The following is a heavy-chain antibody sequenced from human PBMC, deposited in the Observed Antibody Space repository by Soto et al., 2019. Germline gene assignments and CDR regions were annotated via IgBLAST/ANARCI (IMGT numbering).Heavy chain of an antibody. CDR2: ISSRGGST. CDR1: GFTFSSYN. V-gene: IGHV3-23*01. Sequence: PGGSLTLYCADPGFTFSSYNMSWVRQAPGKGLEWVSAISSRGGSTFYGDSVKGQLTIYRDNCKNTLPLQINSQRVDDRGVYYGAKGTYYYDGSGFSDWGQGTLVTVSS. J-gene: IGHJ4*02. D-gene: IGHD3-22*01. CDR3: AKGTYYYDGSGFSD.